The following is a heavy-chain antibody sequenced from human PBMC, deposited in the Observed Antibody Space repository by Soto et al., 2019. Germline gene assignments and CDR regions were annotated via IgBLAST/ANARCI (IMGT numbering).Heavy chain of an antibody. V-gene: IGHV4-61*08. J-gene: IGHJ6*03. CDR3: ARQKYCGSSTFYDSLYYQYMDV. CDR1: GGSISSGGYY. D-gene: IGHD3-16*01. Sequence: SETLSLTCTVSGGSISSGGYYWSWIRQHPGKGLEWIGYIYYSGSTNYNPSLKSRVTISVDTSKNQFSLKLSSVTAADTAVYFYARQKYCGSSTFYDSLYYQYMDVWGKGTMVTVSS. CDR2: IYYSGST.